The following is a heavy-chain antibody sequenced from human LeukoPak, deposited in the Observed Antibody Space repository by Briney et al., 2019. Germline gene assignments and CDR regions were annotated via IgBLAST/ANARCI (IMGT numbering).Heavy chain of an antibody. D-gene: IGHD6-13*01. CDR1: GYTFTGYY. CDR2: INPNSGGT. Sequence: GASVKVSCKASGYTFTGYYMHWVRQAPGQGLEWMGWINPNSGGTNYAQKFQGRVTMTRDTSISTAYMDLSRLRSDDTAVYYCARDHGISSSPAVWGKGTTVTVSS. CDR3: ARDHGISSSPAV. J-gene: IGHJ6*04. V-gene: IGHV1-2*02.